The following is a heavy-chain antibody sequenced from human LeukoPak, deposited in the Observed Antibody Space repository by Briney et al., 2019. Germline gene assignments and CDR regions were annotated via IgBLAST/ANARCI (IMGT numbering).Heavy chain of an antibody. CDR2: ISNSGST. CDR3: ARQRYGGGPYYYYYVDV. CDR1: GGSISSHS. D-gene: IGHD4-23*01. Sequence: PSEILSLTCTVSGGSISSHSWSWIRQPPGKGMEWIGYISNSGSTTYNPSLKSRVTISPDTSKNQFSLKLSSVTAADTAVFYCARQRYGGGPYYYYYVDVWGKGTTVTVSS. J-gene: IGHJ6*03. V-gene: IGHV4-59*08.